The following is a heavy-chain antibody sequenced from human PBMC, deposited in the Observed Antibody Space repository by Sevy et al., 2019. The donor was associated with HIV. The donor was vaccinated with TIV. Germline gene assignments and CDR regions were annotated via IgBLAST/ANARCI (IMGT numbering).Heavy chain of an antibody. CDR3: AKSQRDFVYWELLSFDY. J-gene: IGHJ4*02. CDR2: ISYDGSNK. Sequence: GGSLRLSCAASGFTFSSYGMHWVRQAPGKGLEWVAVISYDGSNKYYADSVKGRFTISRDNSKNTLYLQMNSLRAEDTAVYYCAKSQRDFVYWELLSFDYWGPGTLVTVSS. D-gene: IGHD1-26*01. CDR1: GFTFSSYG. V-gene: IGHV3-30*18.